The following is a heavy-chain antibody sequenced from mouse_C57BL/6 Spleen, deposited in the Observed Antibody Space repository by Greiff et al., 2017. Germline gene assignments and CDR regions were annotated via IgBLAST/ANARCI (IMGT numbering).Heavy chain of an antibody. V-gene: IGHV5-6*01. J-gene: IGHJ2*01. D-gene: IGHD1-1*01. CDR1: GFTFSSYG. CDR2: ISSGGSYT. Sequence: VQLKESGGDLVKPGGSLKLSCAASGFTFSSYGMSWVRQTPDKMLEWVATISSGGSYTYYPDSVKGRFTISRDNAKNTLYLRMSSLKSEDTAMYYCARGFTTVVATDYFDYWGQGTTLTVSS. CDR3: ARGFTTVVATDYFDY.